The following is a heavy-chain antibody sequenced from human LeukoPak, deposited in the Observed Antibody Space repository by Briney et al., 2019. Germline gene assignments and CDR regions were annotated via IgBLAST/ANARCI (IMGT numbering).Heavy chain of an antibody. CDR1: GGTFSNYA. CDR3: AGQVVEAAMYFQD. V-gene: IGHV1-69*04. Sequence: SVKVSCKASGGTFSNYAFSWVRQAPGQGLEWMGRIIPILQIANYAQNFQGRVTITTDASTSTAYMELSSLRSEDTAMYYCAGQVVEAAMYFQDWGQGTLVTVSS. J-gene: IGHJ1*01. CDR2: IIPILQIA. D-gene: IGHD2-2*01.